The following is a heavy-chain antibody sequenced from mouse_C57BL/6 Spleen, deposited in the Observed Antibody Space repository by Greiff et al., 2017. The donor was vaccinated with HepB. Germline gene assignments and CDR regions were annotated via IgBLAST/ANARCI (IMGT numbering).Heavy chain of an antibody. CDR2: VYPYNGGT. J-gene: IGHJ1*03. CDR3: ARQGIYYYGSSSPSGGFDV. CDR1: GFTFTDYY. Sequence: EVKLQESGPVLVKPGPSVKISCKASGFTFTDYYMHWVKQSHGKSLEWIGLVYPYNGGTSYNQKFKGKATLTVDTSSSTAYMELNSLTSEDSAVYYCARQGIYYYGSSSPSGGFDVWGTGTTVTVSS. V-gene: IGHV1-36*01. D-gene: IGHD1-1*01.